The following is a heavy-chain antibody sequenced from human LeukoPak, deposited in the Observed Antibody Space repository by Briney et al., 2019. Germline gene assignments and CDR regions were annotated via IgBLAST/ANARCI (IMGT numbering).Heavy chain of an antibody. CDR3: AREIPVYCSGGSCCL. D-gene: IGHD2-15*01. CDR2: INPNSGGT. CDR1: GYTFTGYY. V-gene: IGHV1-2*02. Sequence: ASVKVSCKASGYTFTGYYMHWVRQAPGQGLEWMGWINPNSGGTNYAQKFQGRVTMTRDTSISTAYMELSRLRSDDTAVYYCAREIPVYCSGGSCCLWGQGTLVTVSS. J-gene: IGHJ4*02.